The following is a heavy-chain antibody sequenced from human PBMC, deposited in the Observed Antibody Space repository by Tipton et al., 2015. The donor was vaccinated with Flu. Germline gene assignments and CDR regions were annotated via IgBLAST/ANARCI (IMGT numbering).Heavy chain of an antibody. Sequence: LRLSCTVSGGSISSYYWSWIRQPAGKGLEWIGRICTSGSTNYNPSLKSRVTMSVDTSKNQFSLKLSSVTAADTAVYYCASISGSYGGDYWGQGTLVTVSS. V-gene: IGHV4-4*07. CDR1: GGSISSYY. CDR2: ICTSGST. CDR3: ASISGSYGGDY. D-gene: IGHD1-26*01. J-gene: IGHJ4*02.